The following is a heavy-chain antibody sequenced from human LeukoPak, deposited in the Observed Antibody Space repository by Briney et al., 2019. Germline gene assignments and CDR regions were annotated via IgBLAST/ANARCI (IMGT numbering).Heavy chain of an antibody. V-gene: IGHV3-53*01. D-gene: IGHD6-13*01. J-gene: IGHJ6*03. CDR1: GFTVSSNY. CDR3: ARAGSSSSWGVHMDV. Sequence: GGSLRLSCAASGFTVSSNYMSRVRQAPGKGLEWVSVIYSGGSTYYADSVKGRFTISRDNSKNTLYLQMNSLRAEDTAVYYCARAGSSSSWGVHMDVWGKGTTVTVSS. CDR2: IYSGGST.